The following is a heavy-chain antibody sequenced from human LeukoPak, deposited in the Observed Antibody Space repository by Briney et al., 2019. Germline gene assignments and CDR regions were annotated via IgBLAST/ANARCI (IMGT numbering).Heavy chain of an antibody. V-gene: IGHV4-4*07. CDR2: IYSSGSA. Sequence: SEALSLTCTVSGGSIINHYWSWIRQPAGKGLEWIGRIYSSGSANYSPSLKSRVSMSIDTSNNHFSLNLTSVTAADTALYFCARDVRYASGWSTPESWGQGTLVTVSS. D-gene: IGHD6-19*01. CDR3: ARDVRYASGWSTPES. J-gene: IGHJ5*02. CDR1: GGSIINHY.